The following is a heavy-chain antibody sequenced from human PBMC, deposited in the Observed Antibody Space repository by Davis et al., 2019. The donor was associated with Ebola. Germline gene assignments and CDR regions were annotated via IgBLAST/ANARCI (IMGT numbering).Heavy chain of an antibody. CDR3: ARRYGDYPGGFDP. J-gene: IGHJ5*02. CDR1: GYTFTDYN. Sequence: ASVKVSCKASGYTFTDYNIHWMRQAPGQGLEWLGRVILKSGATNYAQKFQGRVTMTRDTSISTVYMELSSLRYDDTAVYYCARRYGDYPGGFDPWGQGTLVTVSS. CDR2: VILKSGAT. V-gene: IGHV1-2*06. D-gene: IGHD4-17*01.